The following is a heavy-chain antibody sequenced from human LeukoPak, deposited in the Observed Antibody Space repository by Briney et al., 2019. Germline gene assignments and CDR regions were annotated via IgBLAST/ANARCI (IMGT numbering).Heavy chain of an antibody. CDR3: ATLVPTRYYFDY. CDR2: IYTSGST. Sequence: SETLSLTCTVSGGSISTYYWSWIRQPAGKGLEWIGRIYTSGSTNYNPPLKSRVTISVDTSKNQFSLRLTSVTAADTAVYFCATLVPTRYYFDYWGQGTLVTVSS. V-gene: IGHV4-4*07. CDR1: GGSISTYY. J-gene: IGHJ4*02. D-gene: IGHD5-12*01.